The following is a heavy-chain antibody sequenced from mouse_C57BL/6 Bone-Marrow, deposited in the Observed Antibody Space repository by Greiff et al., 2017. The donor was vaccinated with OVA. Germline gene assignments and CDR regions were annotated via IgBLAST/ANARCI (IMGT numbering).Heavy chain of an antibody. J-gene: IGHJ3*01. CDR3: ARTGYGSSWFAY. D-gene: IGHD1-1*01. V-gene: IGHV1-55*01. CDR2: IYPGSGST. CDR1: GYTFTSYW. Sequence: QVQLQQPGAELVKPGASVKMSCKASGYTFTSYWITWVKQRPGQGLEWIGDIYPGSGSTNYNEQFKSKATLTVDTSSSTAYMQRSSLTSEDSAVYYCARTGYGSSWFAYWGQGTLVTVSA.